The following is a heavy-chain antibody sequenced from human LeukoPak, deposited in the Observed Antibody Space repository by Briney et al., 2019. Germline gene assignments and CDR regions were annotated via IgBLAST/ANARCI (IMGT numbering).Heavy chain of an antibody. CDR2: ISGAGGGT. J-gene: IGHJ5*02. D-gene: IGHD3-3*01. V-gene: IGHV3-23*01. CDR3: AGGGGLRFLEWSHWFDP. Sequence: GGSLRLSCAASGFTFSSYAMSWVRQAPGKGLEWVSAISGAGGGTYYADSVKGRFTISRDNSKNTLYLQMNSLRAEDTAVYFRAGGGGLRFLEWSHWFDPWGQGTLVTVSS. CDR1: GFTFSSYA.